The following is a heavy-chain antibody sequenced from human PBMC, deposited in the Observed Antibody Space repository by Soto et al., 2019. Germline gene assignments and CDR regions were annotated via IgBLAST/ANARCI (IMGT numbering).Heavy chain of an antibody. J-gene: IGHJ4*02. Sequence: EVQLLESGGGLVQPGGSLRLSCAASGFTFSSYAMSWVRQAPGRELEWVSTIIDSGGSTYDADSVKGRFTISRDNSKNPLHRRMNSLRAEDTAVDYCAKKDSSCWFYFYYWGQGTLVTVSS. CDR1: GFTFSSYA. D-gene: IGHD6-19*01. V-gene: IGHV3-23*01. CDR2: IIDSGGST. CDR3: AKKDSSCWFYFYY.